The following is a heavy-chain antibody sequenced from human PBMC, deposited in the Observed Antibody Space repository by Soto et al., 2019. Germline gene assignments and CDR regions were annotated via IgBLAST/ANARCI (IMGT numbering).Heavy chain of an antibody. CDR1: GFTFSSYA. Sequence: EVQLLESGGGLVQPGGSLRLSCAASGFTFSSYAMSWVRQAPGKGLEWVSAISGSGGSTYYADSVKGRFTISRDNSKNTLYLQMNSLRAEDTAVYYCAKTINYYDSSGYYYVDAFDIWGHGTMVTVSS. CDR2: ISGSGGST. CDR3: AKTINYYDSSGYYYVDAFDI. D-gene: IGHD3-22*01. V-gene: IGHV3-23*01. J-gene: IGHJ3*02.